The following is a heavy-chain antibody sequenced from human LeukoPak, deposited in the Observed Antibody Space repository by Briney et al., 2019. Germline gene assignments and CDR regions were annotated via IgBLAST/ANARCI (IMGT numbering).Heavy chain of an antibody. CDR1: GYTFTSYG. CDR2: ISAYNGNT. J-gene: IGHJ5*02. CDR3: ARSDSDIVVVPAAITNWFDP. V-gene: IGHV1-18*01. Sequence: ASVKVSCKASGYTFTSYGISWVRQAPGQGLEWMGWISAYNGNTNYAQKLQGRVTMTTDTSTSTAYMELRSLRSEDTAVYYCARSDSDIVVVPAAITNWFDPWGQGTLVTVSS. D-gene: IGHD2-2*02.